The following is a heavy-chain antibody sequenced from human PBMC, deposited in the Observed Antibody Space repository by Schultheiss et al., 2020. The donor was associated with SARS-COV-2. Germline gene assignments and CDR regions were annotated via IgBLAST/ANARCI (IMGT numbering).Heavy chain of an antibody. CDR3: VKAGYSSGCLFDY. J-gene: IGHJ4*02. CDR2: ISSNGGST. Sequence: GESLKISCSASGFTFSSYAMHWVRQAPGKGLEYVSAISSNGGSTYYADSVKGRFTISRDNSKNTLYLQMSSLRAEDTAVYYCVKAGYSSGCLFDYWGQGTLVTVSS. V-gene: IGHV3-64D*06. CDR1: GFTFSSYA. D-gene: IGHD6-19*01.